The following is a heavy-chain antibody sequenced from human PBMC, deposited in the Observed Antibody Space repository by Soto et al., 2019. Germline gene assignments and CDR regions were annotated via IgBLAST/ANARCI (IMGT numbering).Heavy chain of an antibody. V-gene: IGHV3-74*01. CDR1: GFIFSMYW. CDR2: ITDDGSTT. D-gene: IGHD3-16*01. Sequence: QSGGSLRLSCESSGFIFSMYWMHWVRQVPGKGPQWVARITDDGSTTYYAASVEGRLTISRDNAKNTLYLQMNSLRAEDTAVYYCARLGYYGMDVWGQGTTVTVSS. CDR3: ARLGYYGMDV. J-gene: IGHJ6*02.